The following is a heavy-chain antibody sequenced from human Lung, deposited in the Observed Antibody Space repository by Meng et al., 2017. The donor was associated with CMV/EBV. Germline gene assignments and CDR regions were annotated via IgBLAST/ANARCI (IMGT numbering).Heavy chain of an antibody. CDR3: ARIDFWSGIDVFDI. Sequence: SGXXLVXPTQTLTLTCSFSGFLLSATGMRVSWIRQPPGGALEWLARIDWDDDKFYSPSLKTRLSISKDTSKNQVVLRMTNMDPVDTATYYCARIDFWSGIDVFDIWGQGXKVTVSS. J-gene: IGHJ3*02. D-gene: IGHD3-3*01. CDR1: GFLLSATGMR. V-gene: IGHV2-70D*14. CDR2: IDWDDDK.